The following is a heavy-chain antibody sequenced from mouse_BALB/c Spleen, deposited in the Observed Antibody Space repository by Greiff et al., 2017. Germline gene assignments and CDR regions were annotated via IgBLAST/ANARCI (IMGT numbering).Heavy chain of an antibody. D-gene: IGHD1-2*01. J-gene: IGHJ2*01. V-gene: IGHV3-8*02. CDR2: ISYSGST. CDR1: GDSITSGY. CDR3: ARYEGTATPFDY. Sequence: EVHLVESGPSLVKPSQTLSLTCSVTGDSITSGYWNWIRKFPGNKLEYMGYISYSGSTYYNPSLKSRISITRDTSKNQYYLQLNSVTTEDTATYYCARYEGTATPFDYWGQGTTLTVSS.